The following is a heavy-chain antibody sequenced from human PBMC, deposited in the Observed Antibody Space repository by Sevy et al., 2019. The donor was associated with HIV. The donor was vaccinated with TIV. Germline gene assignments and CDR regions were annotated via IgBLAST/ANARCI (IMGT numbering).Heavy chain of an antibody. J-gene: IGHJ1*01. D-gene: IGHD4-17*01. CDR2: INSDGSSA. Sequence: GGSLRLSCAASGFTVSRNWMHWVRQAPGKGLVWVSRINSDGSSADYADSVKGRFTISRDNAKNTLYLQMNSLRAEDTAVYYCARDAFVLVTTGGKKDGYFQHWGQGALVTVSS. CDR3: ARDAFVLVTTGGKKDGYFQH. CDR1: GFTVSRNW. V-gene: IGHV3-74*01.